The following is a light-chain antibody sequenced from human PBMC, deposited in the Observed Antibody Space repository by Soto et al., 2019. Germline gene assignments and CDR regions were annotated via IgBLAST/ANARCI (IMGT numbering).Light chain of an antibody. CDR2: RAS. CDR3: QQYHNLWT. J-gene: IGKJ1*01. CDR1: HYVYSN. V-gene: IGKV3-15*01. Sequence: EIVMTQAPATLSVSPGERATLSCTASHYVYSNVAWFQQRPGQAPRLLIYRASTRATGPAARFSGSGSGTEFPITITILQSEDVALYYWQQYHNLWTFGQGTQVEIK.